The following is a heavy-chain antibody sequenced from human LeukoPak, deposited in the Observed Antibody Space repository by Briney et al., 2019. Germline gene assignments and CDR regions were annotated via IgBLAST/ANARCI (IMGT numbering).Heavy chain of an antibody. J-gene: IGHJ5*02. CDR2: IIPILGIA. Sequence: ASVKVSCKASGGTSSSYAISWVRQAPGQGLEWMGRIIPILGIANYAQKFQGRVTITADKSTSTAYMELSSLRSEDTAVYYCAREARTLYYYDSSGYYCRWFDPWGQGTLVTVSS. CDR3: AREARTLYYYDSSGYYCRWFDP. V-gene: IGHV1-69*04. CDR1: GGTSSSYA. D-gene: IGHD3-22*01.